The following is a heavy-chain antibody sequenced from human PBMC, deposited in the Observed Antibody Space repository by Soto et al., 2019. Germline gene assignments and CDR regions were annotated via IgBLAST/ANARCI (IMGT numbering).Heavy chain of an antibody. J-gene: IGHJ3*02. Sequence: QVQLQESGPGLVKPSDTLSLTCAVSGYSISSSNWWGWIRQPPGKGLEWIGYIYYSGSTYYNPSLKSRVTMSVDTSKNQFSLKLCSVTAVDTAVYYCARGYPLYSSGWYPDAFDIWGQGTMVTVSS. V-gene: IGHV4-28*03. CDR2: IYYSGST. CDR3: ARGYPLYSSGWYPDAFDI. CDR1: GYSISSSNW. D-gene: IGHD6-19*01.